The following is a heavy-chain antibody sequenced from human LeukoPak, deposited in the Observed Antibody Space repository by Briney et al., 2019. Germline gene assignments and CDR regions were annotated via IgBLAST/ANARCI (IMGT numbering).Heavy chain of an antibody. D-gene: IGHD2-21*02. Sequence: GGSLRLSCAASGFTFSGYGMHWVRQAPGKGLEWVAFIRYDGSNEYYADSVKGRFTISRDNSKNTLYLQMNSLRAEDTAVYYCARSSPPTAYCGGDCYPDYWGQGTLVTVSS. CDR2: IRYDGSNE. J-gene: IGHJ4*02. V-gene: IGHV3-30*02. CDR3: ARSSPPTAYCGGDCYPDY. CDR1: GFTFSGYG.